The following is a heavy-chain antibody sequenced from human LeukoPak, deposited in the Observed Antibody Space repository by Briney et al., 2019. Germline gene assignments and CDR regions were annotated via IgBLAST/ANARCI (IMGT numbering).Heavy chain of an antibody. CDR1: GYSFTSYW. CDR3: ARHDSSGWYRSWFDP. D-gene: IGHD6-19*01. J-gene: IGHJ5*02. V-gene: IGHV5-51*01. CDR2: IYPGDSDT. Sequence: GESLKISCKGSGYSFTSYWIGWVRPMPGKGLEWMGIIYPGDSDTRYSPSFQGQVTISADKSISTAYLQWSSLKASDTAMYYCARHDSSGWYRSWFDPWGQGTLVTVSS.